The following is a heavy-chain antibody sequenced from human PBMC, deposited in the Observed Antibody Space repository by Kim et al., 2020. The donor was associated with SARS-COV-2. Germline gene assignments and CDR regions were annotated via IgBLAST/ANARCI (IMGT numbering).Heavy chain of an antibody. CDR3: ARYYYDRSGYYCLIEY. D-gene: IGHD3-22*01. Sequence: GESLKISCKGSGYSFTSYWISWVRQMPGKGLEWMGRIDPSDSYTNYSPSFQGHVTISADKSISTAYLQWSSLKASDTAMYYCARYYYDRSGYYCLIEYWGQGTLVTVSS. CDR2: IDPSDSYT. V-gene: IGHV5-10-1*01. CDR1: GYSFTSYW. J-gene: IGHJ4*02.